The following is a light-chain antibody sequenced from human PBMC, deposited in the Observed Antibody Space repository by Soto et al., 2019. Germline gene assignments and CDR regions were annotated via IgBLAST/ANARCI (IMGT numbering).Light chain of an antibody. CDR3: QQYGSSPYT. J-gene: IGKJ2*01. CDR2: GAS. Sequence: EIVLTQSPGTLSLSPGERATLSCRASQSVSSSYLAWYQQKPGQAPRLLIYGASSRATGIPDRFSGSGSGTDFPLTISRLEHEDYAVYYWQQYGSSPYTFGQGTKLEIK. CDR1: QSVSSSY. V-gene: IGKV3-20*01.